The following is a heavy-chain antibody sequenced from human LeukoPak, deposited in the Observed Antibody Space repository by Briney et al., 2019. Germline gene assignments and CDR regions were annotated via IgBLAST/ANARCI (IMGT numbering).Heavy chain of an antibody. Sequence: SETLSLACTVSGGSISSYYWSWIRQPPGKGLEWIGYIYFSGSTNYNPSLKSRVTISVDTSKYKFSLKLSSVTAADTAVYYCAREWRSTYYDFWSGSRWFDPWGQGTLVTVSS. CDR3: AREWRSTYYDFWSGSRWFDP. J-gene: IGHJ5*02. V-gene: IGHV4-4*08. D-gene: IGHD3-3*01. CDR1: GGSISSYY. CDR2: IYFSGST.